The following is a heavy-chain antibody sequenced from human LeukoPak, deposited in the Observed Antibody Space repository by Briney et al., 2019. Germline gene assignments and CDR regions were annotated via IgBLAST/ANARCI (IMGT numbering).Heavy chain of an antibody. J-gene: IGHJ4*02. D-gene: IGHD5-18*01. CDR2: IFYSGST. CDR1: GDSISSYY. V-gene: IGHV4-59*01. Sequence: SETLSLTCTVSGDSISSYYWSWIRQPPGKGLEWIGYIFYSGSTNYNPSLKSRVTVSVDMSKNQISLRLSSVTAADTAVYYCARGWTPNHHTAMAYWGQGILVTVFS. CDR3: ARGWTPNHHTAMAY.